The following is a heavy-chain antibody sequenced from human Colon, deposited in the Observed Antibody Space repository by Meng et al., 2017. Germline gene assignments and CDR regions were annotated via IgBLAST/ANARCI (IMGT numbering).Heavy chain of an antibody. CDR3: ARDRKHYGERGWFDP. CDR2: IYYSGST. CDR1: GGSISSGDYY. D-gene: IGHD4-17*01. J-gene: IGHJ5*02. V-gene: IGHV4-30-4*01. Sequence: QGQPQEPGPGLVQPSQTLSLTCTVSGGSISSGDYYWSWIRQPPGKGLEWIGYIYYSGSTYSNASPKSRVTISIDRSKNQFSLKLSSVTAADTAVYYCARDRKHYGERGWFDPWGQGTLVTVSS.